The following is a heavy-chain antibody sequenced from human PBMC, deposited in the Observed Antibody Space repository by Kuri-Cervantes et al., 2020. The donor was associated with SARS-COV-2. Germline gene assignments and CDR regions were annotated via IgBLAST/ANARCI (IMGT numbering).Heavy chain of an antibody. V-gene: IGHV1-45*02. CDR1: GDTFTYRF. CDR3: ARSGAQRYFNSARTGAWFES. CDR2: ITPFNGNT. J-gene: IGHJ5*01. Sequence: SVKVSFKASGDTFTYRFLHWVRQAPGQAPEWMGWITPFNGNTKYAQKFQDRVTITRDRSMNTAYMELSSLRSEDTAMYYCARSGAQRYFNSARTGAWFESWGQGTLVTVSS. D-gene: IGHD3-9*01.